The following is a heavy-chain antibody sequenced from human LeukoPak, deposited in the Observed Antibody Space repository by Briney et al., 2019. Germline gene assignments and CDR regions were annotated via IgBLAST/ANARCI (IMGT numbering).Heavy chain of an antibody. V-gene: IGHV3-33*01. J-gene: IGHJ4*02. D-gene: IGHD3-22*01. CDR2: IWYDGSNK. Sequence: PGRSLRLSCAASGFTFSSYGMHWVRQAPGKGLEWVAVIWYDGSNKYYADSVKGRFTISRDNSKNTLYLQMNGLRAEDTAVYYCARASDYDSSGYEAGYWGQGTLVTVSS. CDR3: ARASDYDSSGYEAGY. CDR1: GFTFSSYG.